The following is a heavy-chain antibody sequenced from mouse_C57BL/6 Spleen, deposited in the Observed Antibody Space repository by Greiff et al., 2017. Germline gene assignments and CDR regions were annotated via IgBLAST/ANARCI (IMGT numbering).Heavy chain of an antibody. V-gene: IGHV1-59*01. J-gene: IGHJ2*01. Sequence: VQLQQPGAELVRPGTSVKLSCKASGYTFTSYWMHWVKQRPGQGLEWIGVIDPSDSYTNYNQKFKGKATLTVDTSSSTAYMQLSSLTSEDSAVYYCARDSITTVVGSDYWGQGTTLTVSS. CDR2: IDPSDSYT. D-gene: IGHD1-1*01. CDR3: ARDSITTVVGSDY. CDR1: GYTFTSYW.